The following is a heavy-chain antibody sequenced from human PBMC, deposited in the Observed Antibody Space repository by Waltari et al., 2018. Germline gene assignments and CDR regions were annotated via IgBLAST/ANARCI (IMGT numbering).Heavy chain of an antibody. Sequence: QEQLVQSGPEVKKPGASVKVSCKATGSTSSGYYIHWVRQRPGQGLEWMGWINPYTGGTEYAQKFQGRVTMTRDTSINTAYLDLSRLTSDDTAVYFCARDVRPRNWYFDLWGRGTLVTVSS. J-gene: IGHJ2*01. CDR1: GSTSSGYY. CDR3: ARDVRPRNWYFDL. V-gene: IGHV1-2*02. D-gene: IGHD6-6*01. CDR2: INPYTGGT.